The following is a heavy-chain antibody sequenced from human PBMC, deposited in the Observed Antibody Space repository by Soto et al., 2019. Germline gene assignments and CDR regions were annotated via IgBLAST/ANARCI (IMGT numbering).Heavy chain of an antibody. Sequence: QAQLVQSGGEVKRPGASVKVSCKASGYTFNKYGFNWVRQAPGQGLEWMGRISAYNDYTNFAQKFQGRVTLTTDASTNTAYMELKILRSDDTAIYYCARGRGVVVPAGTPDAFDVWGQATMVTVSS. CDR1: GYTFNKYG. CDR3: ARGRGVVVPAGTPDAFDV. V-gene: IGHV1-18*01. CDR2: ISAYNDYT. J-gene: IGHJ3*01. D-gene: IGHD6-13*01.